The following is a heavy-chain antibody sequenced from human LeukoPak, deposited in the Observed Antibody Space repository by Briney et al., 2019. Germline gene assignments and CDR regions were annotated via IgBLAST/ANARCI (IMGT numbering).Heavy chain of an antibody. D-gene: IGHD3-9*01. CDR1: GGSFSGYY. CDR2: IYTSGST. Sequence: PSETLSLTCAVYGGSFSGYYWSWIRQPAGRGLEWIGRIYTSGSTNYNPSLKSRVTMSVDTSKNQFSLKLSSVTAADTAVYYCAIATPPIDYDILTGSDAFDIWGQGTMVTVSS. CDR3: AIATPPIDYDILTGSDAFDI. J-gene: IGHJ3*02. V-gene: IGHV4-59*10.